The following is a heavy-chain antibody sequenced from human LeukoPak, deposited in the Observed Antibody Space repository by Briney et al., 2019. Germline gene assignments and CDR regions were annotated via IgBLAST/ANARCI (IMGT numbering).Heavy chain of an antibody. CDR1: GGSFSGSY. J-gene: IGHJ6*02. V-gene: IGHV4-34*01. Sequence: SETLSLTCAVCGGSFSGSYWSWIRQPPGKGLEWIGEINHSGSTNYNPSLKSRVTISVDTSKNQLSLKLSSVTAADTAVYYCARKRYYYYGMDVWGQGTTVTVSS. CDR2: INHSGST. CDR3: ARKRYYYYGMDV.